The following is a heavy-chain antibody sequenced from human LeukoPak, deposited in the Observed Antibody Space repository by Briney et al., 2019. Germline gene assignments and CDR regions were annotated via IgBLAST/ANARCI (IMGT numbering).Heavy chain of an antibody. J-gene: IGHJ5*02. V-gene: IGHV4-39*01. CDR2: IYYSGST. CDR1: GGSISSSSYY. Sequence: PSETLSLTCTVSGGSISSSSYYWGWIRQPPGKGLEWIGSIYYSGSTYYNPSLKSRVTISVDTSKNQFSLKLSSVTAADTAVYYCARRSMVVAAYSNWFDPWGQGTLVTVSS. CDR3: ARRSMVVAAYSNWFDP. D-gene: IGHD2-15*01.